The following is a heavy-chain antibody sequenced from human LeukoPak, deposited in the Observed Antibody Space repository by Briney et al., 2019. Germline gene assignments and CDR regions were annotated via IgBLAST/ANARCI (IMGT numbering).Heavy chain of an antibody. D-gene: IGHD3-10*01. Sequence: SETLSLTCTVSGGSISSYYWSWIRQPPGKGLEWIGEIYHSGITNYSPSLKSRVTISVDKSKNQFSLNLNSVTAADTAVYYCARGGDRSFDYWGQGTLVTVSS. CDR3: ARGGDRSFDY. CDR1: GGSISSYY. CDR2: IYHSGIT. J-gene: IGHJ4*02. V-gene: IGHV4-34*01.